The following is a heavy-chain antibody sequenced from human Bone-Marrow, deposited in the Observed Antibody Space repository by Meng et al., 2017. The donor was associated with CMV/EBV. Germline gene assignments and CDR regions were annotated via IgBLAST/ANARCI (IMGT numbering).Heavy chain of an antibody. V-gene: IGHV3-15*01. CDR2: IKSKTDGGTT. CDR3: TTSTMVRGVTPL. Sequence: GGSLRLSCAASGFTFSNAWMSWVRQAPGKGLEWVGRIKSKTDGGTTDYAAPVKGRFTISRDDSKNTLYLQMNSLKTEDTAVYYCTTSTMVRGVTPLWGQGPLVTVSS. D-gene: IGHD3-10*01. J-gene: IGHJ4*02. CDR1: GFTFSNAW.